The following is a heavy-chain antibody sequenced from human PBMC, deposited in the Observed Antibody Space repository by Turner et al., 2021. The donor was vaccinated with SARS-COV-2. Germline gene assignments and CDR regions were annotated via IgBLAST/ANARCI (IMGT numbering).Heavy chain of an antibody. Sequence: QVQLQESGPGLVKPSQTLSLTCTVPGGSISSGGYYWSWIRQHPGKCLEWIGYIYYSGSTYYNPSLKIRVTISVDTSKNQFSLKLSSVIAADTAVYYCARLRYFDWSYYFDYWGQGTLVTVSS. CDR2: IYYSGST. CDR3: ARLRYFDWSYYFDY. CDR1: GGSISSGGYY. J-gene: IGHJ4*02. V-gene: IGHV4-31*03. D-gene: IGHD3-9*01.